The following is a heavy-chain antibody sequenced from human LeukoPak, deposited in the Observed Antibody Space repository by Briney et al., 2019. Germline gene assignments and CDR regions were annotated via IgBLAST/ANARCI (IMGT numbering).Heavy chain of an antibody. V-gene: IGHV4-59*01. J-gene: IGHJ5*02. Sequence: NPSETLSLTCTVSGGSISSYYWSWIRQPPGKGLEWIRYIYYSGSTNYNPSLKSRVTISVDTSKNQFSLKLSSVTAADTAVYYCARDYYGSGSGAWFDPWGQGTLVTVSS. CDR3: ARDYYGSGSGAWFDP. D-gene: IGHD3-10*01. CDR2: IYYSGST. CDR1: GGSISSYY.